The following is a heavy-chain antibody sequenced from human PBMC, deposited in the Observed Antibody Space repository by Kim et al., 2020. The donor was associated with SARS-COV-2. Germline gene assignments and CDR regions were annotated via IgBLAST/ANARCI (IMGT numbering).Heavy chain of an antibody. V-gene: IGHV1-69*13. J-gene: IGHJ4*02. D-gene: IGHD3-10*01. CDR3: ALDFSGRFDY. Sequence: SVKVSCKASGGTFSSYAISWVRQAPGQGLEWMGGIIPIFGTANYAQKFQGRVTITADESTSTAYMELSSQRSEDTAVYYFALDFSGRFDYWGQGTLVTVSS. CDR1: GGTFSSYA. CDR2: IIPIFGTA.